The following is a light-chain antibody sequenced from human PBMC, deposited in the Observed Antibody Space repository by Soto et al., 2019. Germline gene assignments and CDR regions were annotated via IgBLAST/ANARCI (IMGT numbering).Light chain of an antibody. CDR2: GAS. J-gene: IGKJ5*01. CDR3: QQYNSWPPIT. V-gene: IGKV3-15*01. CDR1: QSIGSS. Sequence: EIVMTQSPATLSVSAGERATLSCRASQSIGSSVAWYQQKPGQALRHLIFGASTRAAGVPDRFSGSGSGTEFTLTISSLQSEDFAVYYCQQYNSWPPITFGQGTRLEIK.